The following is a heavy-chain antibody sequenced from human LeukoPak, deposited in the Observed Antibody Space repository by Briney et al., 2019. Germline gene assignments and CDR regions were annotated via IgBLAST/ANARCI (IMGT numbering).Heavy chain of an antibody. CDR1: GFTVSSNY. CDR2: ISGSGGST. Sequence: GGSLRLSCAASGFTVSSNYMSWVRQAPGKGLEWVSAISGSGGSTYYADSVKGRFTISRDNSKNTLYLQMNSLRAEDTAVYYCAKDYYDSSGYRPFDPWGQGTLVTVSS. CDR3: AKDYYDSSGYRPFDP. J-gene: IGHJ5*02. V-gene: IGHV3-23*01. D-gene: IGHD3-22*01.